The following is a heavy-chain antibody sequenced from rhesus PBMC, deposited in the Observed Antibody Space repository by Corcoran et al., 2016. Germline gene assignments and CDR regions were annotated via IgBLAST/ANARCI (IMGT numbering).Heavy chain of an antibody. J-gene: IGHJ3*01. CDR3: ARDRYYNIWTGFDAFDF. CDR2: ISGSGGST. V-gene: IGHV4-173*01. D-gene: IGHD3-3*01. Sequence: QLQLQESGPGLVKPSETLSLTCAVSGGSISSNYWRWIRQPPGKGLDWIGRISGSGGSTDYNPSLKSRVTISTVTSKNPFSLKLSSVTAADTAVYYCARDRYYNIWTGFDAFDFWGQGLRVTVS. CDR1: GGSISSNY.